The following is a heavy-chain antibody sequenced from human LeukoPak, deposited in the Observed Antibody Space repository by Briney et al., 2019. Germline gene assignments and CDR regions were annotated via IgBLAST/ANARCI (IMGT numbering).Heavy chain of an antibody. V-gene: IGHV4-59*08. CDR3: ARNGYYYGMDV. D-gene: IGHD1-1*01. CDR1: GGSIGSYY. CDR2: IYYSGST. Sequence: SETLSLTCTVSGGSIGSYYWSWIRQPPGKGLEWIGYIYYSGSTNYNPSLKSRVTISVDTSKNQFSLKLSSVTAADTAVYYCARNGYYYGMDVWGQGTTVTVSS. J-gene: IGHJ6*02.